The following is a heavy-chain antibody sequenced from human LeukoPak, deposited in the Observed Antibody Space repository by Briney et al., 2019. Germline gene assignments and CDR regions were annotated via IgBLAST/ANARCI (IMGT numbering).Heavy chain of an antibody. Sequence: GGSLRLSCAASGFTFSSYSMNWVRQAPGKGLEWVSSISSSSSYIYYADSVKGRFTISRDNAKNSLYLQMNSLRAEDTAVYYCARDREGQWPIPYYYYGTDVWGQGTTVTVSS. V-gene: IGHV3-21*01. CDR3: ARDREGQWPIPYYYYGTDV. D-gene: IGHD6-19*01. J-gene: IGHJ6*02. CDR2: ISSSSSYI. CDR1: GFTFSSYS.